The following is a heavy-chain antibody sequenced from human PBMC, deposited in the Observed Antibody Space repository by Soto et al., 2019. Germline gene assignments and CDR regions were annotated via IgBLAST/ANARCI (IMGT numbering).Heavy chain of an antibody. J-gene: IGHJ5*02. Sequence: SETLSLTCTVSGGSISSYYWSWIRQPPGKGLEWIGYIYYSGSTNYNPSLKSRVTISVDTSKNQFSLKLSSVTAADTAVYYCARGCSGGSCYLSPWFDPWGQGTLVTVSP. D-gene: IGHD2-15*01. CDR2: IYYSGST. CDR3: ARGCSGGSCYLSPWFDP. CDR1: GGSISSYY. V-gene: IGHV4-59*01.